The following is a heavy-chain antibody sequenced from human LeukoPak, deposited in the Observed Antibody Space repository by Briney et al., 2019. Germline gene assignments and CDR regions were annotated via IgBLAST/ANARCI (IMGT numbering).Heavy chain of an antibody. Sequence: GGSLRLSCATSGFSFTDYPMNWVRQAPGKGLEWTSNIRTTAEGAKYAYYADSVKGRVTISRDDGKNTLYLHMNSLRDDDTAVYYCATDQRYAFDYWGQGILVTVSS. CDR1: GFSFTDYP. CDR3: ATDQRYAFDY. D-gene: IGHD3-9*01. V-gene: IGHV3-48*02. CDR2: IRTTAEGAKYA. J-gene: IGHJ4*02.